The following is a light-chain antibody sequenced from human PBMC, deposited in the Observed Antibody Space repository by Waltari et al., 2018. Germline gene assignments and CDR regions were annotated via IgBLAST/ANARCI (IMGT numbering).Light chain of an antibody. CDR2: GAA. J-gene: IGKJ2*01. Sequence: EIVMTQSPATLSVSPGERATLSCRASQRISTNLAWYQQKPGRAPRLLMYGAATRATGIPARFSGSGSGTEFSLTISSLQSEDSAVYYCQQYNSWPPYTFGQGTKLEIK. CDR1: QRISTN. V-gene: IGKV3-15*01. CDR3: QQYNSWPPYT.